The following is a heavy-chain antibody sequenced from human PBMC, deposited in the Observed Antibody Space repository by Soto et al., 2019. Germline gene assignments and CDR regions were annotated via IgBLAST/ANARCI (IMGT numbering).Heavy chain of an antibody. Sequence: GGSLRLSCAASGFTFSDYYMSWIRQAPGKGLEWVSYISSSGSTIYYADSVKGRFTISRDNAKNSLYLQMNSLRAEDTAVYYCARAAYGDYSLGVYYYYYYMDVWGKGTTVTVSS. J-gene: IGHJ6*03. D-gene: IGHD4-17*01. V-gene: IGHV3-11*01. CDR2: ISSSGSTI. CDR3: ARAAYGDYSLGVYYYYYYMDV. CDR1: GFTFSDYY.